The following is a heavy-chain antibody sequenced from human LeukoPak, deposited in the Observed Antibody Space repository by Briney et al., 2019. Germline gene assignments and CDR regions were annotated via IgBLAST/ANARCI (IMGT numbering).Heavy chain of an antibody. J-gene: IGHJ4*02. CDR3: ARVAYDSSGYYYPWNY. CDR1: GYSFTNYW. D-gene: IGHD3-22*01. V-gene: IGHV5-51*01. CDR2: INPGDSDT. Sequence: GESLKSSCKGSGYSFTNYWIAWVRQMPGKGLEWMGIINPGDSDTRYSPSVQGQVTISADTSISTAYLQWSSLKASDTAMYYCARVAYDSSGYYYPWNYWGQGTLVTVSS.